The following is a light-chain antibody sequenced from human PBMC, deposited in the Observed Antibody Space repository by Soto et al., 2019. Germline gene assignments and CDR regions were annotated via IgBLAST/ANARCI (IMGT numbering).Light chain of an antibody. CDR3: QQRSNWPA. Sequence: EIVLTQSPATLSLSPGERATLSCRASQSVSSYLAWYQQKPGQAPRLLIYDASNRATGIPARFSGIGSGTDFTLTISSLEPEEFAVYYCQQRSNWPAFGQGTKVDIK. CDR1: QSVSSY. J-gene: IGKJ1*01. V-gene: IGKV3-11*01. CDR2: DAS.